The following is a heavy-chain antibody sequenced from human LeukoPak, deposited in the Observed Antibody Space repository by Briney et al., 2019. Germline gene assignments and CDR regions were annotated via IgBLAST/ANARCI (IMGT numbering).Heavy chain of an antibody. D-gene: IGHD3-16*01. J-gene: IGHJ4*02. CDR3: AKTGGATNFGPLDS. CDR2: INADEDRA. V-gene: IGHV3-74*01. CDR1: GFTFSDYW. Sequence: GGSLRLSCAASGFTFSDYWMHWVRQAPGKGLVWVSHINADEDRAAYADSVKGRFTISRDNSQNTLYLQMNSLRAEDTAVYYCAKTGGATNFGPLDSWGQGTLVFVSS.